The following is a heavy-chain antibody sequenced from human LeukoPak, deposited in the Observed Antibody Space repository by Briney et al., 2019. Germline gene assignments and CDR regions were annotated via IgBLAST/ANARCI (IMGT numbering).Heavy chain of an antibody. D-gene: IGHD2-2*01. CDR3: VRVSSSTSCPDCYNMDV. V-gene: IGHV3-33*01. Sequence: GGSLRLSCVASGFTFSYFGMHGVRQAPGEGLEWVAVIWNDGSNRYYADSVKGRFTISRDNSQYTLSLKMNSLRAEDTAVYFCVRVSSSTSCPDCYNMDVWGTGTTVTVSS. CDR2: IWNDGSNR. J-gene: IGHJ6*03. CDR1: GFTFSYFG.